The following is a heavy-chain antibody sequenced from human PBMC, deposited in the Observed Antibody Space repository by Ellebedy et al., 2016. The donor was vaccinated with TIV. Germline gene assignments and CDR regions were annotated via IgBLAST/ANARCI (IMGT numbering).Heavy chain of an antibody. J-gene: IGHJ6*03. V-gene: IGHV3-23*01. CDR1: GFTFSSYA. CDR3: ARDKGWANYYYMDV. CDR2: ISGSGGST. D-gene: IGHD1-26*01. Sequence: GESLKISXAASGFTFSSYAMSWVRQAPGKGLEWVSAISGSGGSTYYADSVKGRFTISRDNSKNTLYLQMNSLRAEDTAVYYCARDKGWANYYYMDVWGKGTTVTVSS.